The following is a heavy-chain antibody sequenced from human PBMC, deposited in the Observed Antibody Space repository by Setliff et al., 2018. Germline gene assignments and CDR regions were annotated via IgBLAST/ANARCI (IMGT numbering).Heavy chain of an antibody. D-gene: IGHD1-1*01. CDR1: DDSFYSDYYF. CDR2: IHYRGTT. CDR3: ARTGTYRYFDY. V-gene: IGHV4-39*01. J-gene: IGHJ4*02. Sequence: SETLSLTCSVSDDSFYSDYYFWGWIRQPPGKGLEWIGRIHYRGTTYSNASLASRLTISVDTAKNQFSLKLTPVTAADTAVYYCARTGTYRYFDYWGQGTRVTVSS.